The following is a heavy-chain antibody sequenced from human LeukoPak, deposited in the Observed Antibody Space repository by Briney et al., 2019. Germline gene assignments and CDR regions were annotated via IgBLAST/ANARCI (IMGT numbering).Heavy chain of an antibody. CDR2: IFYSGTT. V-gene: IGHV4-59*01. CDR1: GGSISSYY. CDR3: ARGCWNKFDY. D-gene: IGHD1-1*01. J-gene: IGHJ4*02. Sequence: SETLSLTCTVSGGSISSYYWSWIRQPPGKGLEWIGFIFYSGTTNYNPSLKSRVTISVDTSKNQFSLKLSSVTAADTAVYYCARGCWNKFDYWGQGTLVTVSS.